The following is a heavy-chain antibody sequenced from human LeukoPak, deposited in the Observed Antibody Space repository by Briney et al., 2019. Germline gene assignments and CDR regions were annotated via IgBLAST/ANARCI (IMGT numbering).Heavy chain of an antibody. Sequence: SETLSLTCPVSGGSISNYNWSWLRQPPGKGLEWIGYIYYSGSTNYNPSLESRVTISVDTSKDQFSLMLSSVTAADTAVYYCARQGTIFGPAGYWGQGTLVTVSS. CDR1: GGSISNYN. CDR2: IYYSGST. V-gene: IGHV4-59*08. CDR3: ARQGTIFGPAGY. D-gene: IGHD3-3*01. J-gene: IGHJ4*02.